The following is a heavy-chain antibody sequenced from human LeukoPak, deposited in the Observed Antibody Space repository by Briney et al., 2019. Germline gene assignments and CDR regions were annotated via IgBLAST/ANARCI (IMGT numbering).Heavy chain of an antibody. V-gene: IGHV3-11*01. J-gene: IGHJ6*02. CDR2: ISSSGSTI. Sequence: PGGSLRLSCAASGFTFSDYYMSWIRQAPGKGLEWVSYISSSGSTIYYADSVKGRFTISRDNAKNSLYLQMNSLRAEDTAVYYCARSYSYDIGGDYYYGMDVWGQGTTVTVSS. CDR1: GFTFSDYY. D-gene: IGHD5-18*01. CDR3: ARSYSYDIGGDYYYGMDV.